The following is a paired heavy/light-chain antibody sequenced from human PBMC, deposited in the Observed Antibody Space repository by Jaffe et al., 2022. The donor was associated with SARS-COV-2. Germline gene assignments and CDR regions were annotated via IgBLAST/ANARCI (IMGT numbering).Light chain of an antibody. CDR3: QQSYSTPT. Sequence: DIQMTQSPSSLSASVGDRVTITCRASQSISNYLNWYQQKPGRAPNLLIYAASSLQSGVPSRFSGSGSGTDFTLTIGSLLPEDFATYYCQQSYSTPTFGQGTKVEIK. CDR2: AAS. V-gene: IGKV1-39*01. J-gene: IGKJ2*01. CDR1: QSISNY.
Heavy chain of an antibody. CDR1: GFIFSTYG. J-gene: IGHJ4*02. D-gene: IGHD2-15*01. V-gene: IGHV3-23*01. CDR2: INDSEDFP. Sequence: DVQLLESGGGLVQPGGSRRLSCAASGFIFSTYGTSWVRQAPGKGLEWVSTINDSEDFPFYANSVKGRFTISRDSSKNTVYLQMNGLRVEDTAIYYCVRRSSLIGECSGGSWCWGTFDYWGQGTLVTVSS. CDR3: VRRSSLIGECSGGSWCWGTFDY.